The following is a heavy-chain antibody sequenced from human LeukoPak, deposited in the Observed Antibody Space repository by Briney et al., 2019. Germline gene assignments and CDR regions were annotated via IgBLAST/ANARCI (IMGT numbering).Heavy chain of an antibody. J-gene: IGHJ5*02. Sequence: GASVKVSCKASGYTFTTYGFSWVRQAPGQGLEWMGWINTYNGNTYYAQNLWDRATMTADTSTNTAYMELRSLTSYYTAVYYCARDNTSPYCTTRSCSVEGWFDPWGQGTLVTVSS. CDR3: ARDNTSPYCTTRSCSVEGWFDP. CDR1: GYTFTTYG. D-gene: IGHD2-8*01. V-gene: IGHV1-18*01. CDR2: INTYNGNT.